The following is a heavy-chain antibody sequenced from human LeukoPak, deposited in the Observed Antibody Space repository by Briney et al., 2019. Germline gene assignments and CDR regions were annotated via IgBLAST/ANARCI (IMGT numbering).Heavy chain of an antibody. CDR2: IYYSGST. CDR3: ARDLDTALDY. J-gene: IGHJ4*02. V-gene: IGHV4-59*01. D-gene: IGHD5-18*01. Sequence: TSETLSLTCTVSGGSISSYYRSWIRQPPGKGLEWIGYIYYSGSTNYNPSLKSRVTISVDTSKNQFSLKLSSVTAADTAVYYCARDLDTALDYWGQGTLVTVSS. CDR1: GGSISSYY.